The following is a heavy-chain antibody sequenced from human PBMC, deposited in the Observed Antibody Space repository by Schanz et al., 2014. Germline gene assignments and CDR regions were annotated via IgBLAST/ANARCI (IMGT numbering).Heavy chain of an antibody. J-gene: IGHJ5*02. Sequence: EAQLVQSGGGLVQPGGSLRLSCAASGFTFSSYSMNWVRQAPGKGLEWISYITYNGGTIYYADSVKGRFTISRDNAKNTLYLQMNSLRAEDTAVYYCARPALWFGDNCFDPWGQGTLXTVSS. CDR2: ITYNGGTI. D-gene: IGHD3-10*01. CDR3: ARPALWFGDNCFDP. V-gene: IGHV3-48*01. CDR1: GFTFSSYS.